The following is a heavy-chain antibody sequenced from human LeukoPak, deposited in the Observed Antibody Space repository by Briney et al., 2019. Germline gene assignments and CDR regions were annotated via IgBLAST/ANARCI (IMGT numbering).Heavy chain of an antibody. CDR1: GGSISSYY. J-gene: IGHJ4*02. D-gene: IGHD6-6*01. V-gene: IGHV4-59*01. Sequence: SETLSLTCTVSGGSISSYYWSWIRQPPGKGPEWIGYIYYSGSTNYNPSLKSRVTISVDTSKNQFSLKLSSVTAADTAVYYCAREEGSARPIDYWGQGTLVTVSS. CDR2: IYYSGST. CDR3: AREEGSARPIDY.